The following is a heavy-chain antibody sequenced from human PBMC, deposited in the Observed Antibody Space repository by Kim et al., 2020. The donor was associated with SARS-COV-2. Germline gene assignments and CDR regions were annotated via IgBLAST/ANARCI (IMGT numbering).Heavy chain of an antibody. D-gene: IGHD6-13*01. CDR2: ISSSSRYI. CDR3: ARDRSYSSSWYDNYFDY. J-gene: IGHJ4*02. CDR1: GFTFSSYS. V-gene: IGHV3-21*01. Sequence: GGSLRLSCAASGFTFSSYSMNWVRQAPGKGLDWVSSISSSSRYIYYADSVKGRFTISRDNAKNSLYLQMNSLRAEDTTVYYCARDRSYSSSWYDNYFDYWGQGTLVTVSS.